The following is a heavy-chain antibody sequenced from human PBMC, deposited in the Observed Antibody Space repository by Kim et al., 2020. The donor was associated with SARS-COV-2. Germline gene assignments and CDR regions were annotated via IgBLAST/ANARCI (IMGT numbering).Heavy chain of an antibody. D-gene: IGHD3-22*01. V-gene: IGHV3-23*01. J-gene: IGHJ4*02. CDR2: ISGSGDST. CDR1: GFTFRSYA. CDR3: AKRTYFDSSGYLGSADY. Sequence: GGSLRLSCAASGFTFRSYAMNWVRQAPGKGLERVSAISGSGDSTYYADTVKGRFTISRDNFKNTLYLQMSSLRAEDTAVYYCAKRTYFDSSGYLGSADYWGQGTLVTVS.